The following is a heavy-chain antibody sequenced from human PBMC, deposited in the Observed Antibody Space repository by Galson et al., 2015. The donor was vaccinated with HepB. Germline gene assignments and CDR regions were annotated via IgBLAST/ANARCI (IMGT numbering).Heavy chain of an antibody. V-gene: IGHV3-33*01. Sequence: SLRLSCAASGFTFSSYGMHWVRQAPGKGLEWVAVIWHDGSNKYYADSVRGRFNISRDNYKNTLYLQMNRLRDEDTAVYYCARIPARATTVYYYYGMDVWGQGTTVTVSS. D-gene: IGHD1-26*01. CDR1: GFTFSSYG. J-gene: IGHJ6*02. CDR2: IWHDGSNK. CDR3: ARIPARATTVYYYYGMDV.